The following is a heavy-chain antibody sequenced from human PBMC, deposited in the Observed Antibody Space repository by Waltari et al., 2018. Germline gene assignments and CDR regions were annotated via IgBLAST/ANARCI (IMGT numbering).Heavy chain of an antibody. Sequence: QVQLQESGPGLVKPSGTLSLTCVVSGASISSGNWWTWVRQPPEKGLEWIGEIHQTGSTNYNPSLKSRVTISVDKSNNQFSLRLTSVTAADTAVYYCASGSGGSSWYPTPRDGMDVWGQGTTVTVSS. V-gene: IGHV4-4*02. D-gene: IGHD6-13*01. CDR1: GASISSGNW. J-gene: IGHJ6*02. CDR3: ASGSGGSSWYPTPRDGMDV. CDR2: IHQTGST.